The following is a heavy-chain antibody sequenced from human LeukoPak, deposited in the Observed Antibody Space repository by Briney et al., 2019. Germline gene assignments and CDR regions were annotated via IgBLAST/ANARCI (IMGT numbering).Heavy chain of an antibody. CDR2: IIPIFGTA. V-gene: IGHV1-69*13. Sequence: ASVKVSCKASGGTFSSYAISWVRQAPGQGLEWMGGIIPIFGTANYAQRFQGRVTITADESTSTAYMEPSSLRSEDTAVYYCARDQADYYDSSGYYPWGQGTLVTVSS. CDR1: GGTFSSYA. CDR3: ARDQADYYDSSGYYP. D-gene: IGHD3-22*01. J-gene: IGHJ5*02.